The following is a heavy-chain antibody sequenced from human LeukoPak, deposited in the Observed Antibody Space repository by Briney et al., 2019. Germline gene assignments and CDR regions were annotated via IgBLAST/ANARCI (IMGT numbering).Heavy chain of an antibody. Sequence: HPGGSLRLSCAASGFTFSSYAMSWVRQAPGKGLEWVSAISGSGGSTYYADSVKGRFTISRDNSKNTLYLQMNSLRAEDTAVYYCANYEVAAASFDYWGQGTLVTVSS. CDR3: ANYEVAAASFDY. CDR1: GFTFSSYA. J-gene: IGHJ4*02. CDR2: ISGSGGST. V-gene: IGHV3-23*01. D-gene: IGHD6-13*01.